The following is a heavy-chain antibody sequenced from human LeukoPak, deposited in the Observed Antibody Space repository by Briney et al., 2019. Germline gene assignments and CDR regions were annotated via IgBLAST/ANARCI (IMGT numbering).Heavy chain of an antibody. J-gene: IGHJ4*02. Sequence: PGGSLRLSCAASGFTFSSYAMSWVRQAPGKGLEWVSAISGSGGSTYYADSVKGRFTISRDNSKNTLYLQMNSLRAEDTAVYYCAKSITMIVVVITNPFDYWGQGTLVTVSS. V-gene: IGHV3-23*01. CDR1: GFTFSSYA. CDR3: AKSITMIVVVITNPFDY. CDR2: ISGSGGST. D-gene: IGHD3-22*01.